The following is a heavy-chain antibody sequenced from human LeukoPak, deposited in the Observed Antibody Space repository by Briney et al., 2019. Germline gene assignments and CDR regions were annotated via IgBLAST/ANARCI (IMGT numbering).Heavy chain of an antibody. D-gene: IGHD3-10*01. CDR3: ARQGYYGSGSYYNVPTGAFDI. Sequence: SETLSLTCTVSGGSISSYYWSWIRQPPGKGLEWIGYIHYSGSTNYNPSLKSRVTISVDTSKNQFSLKLSSVTAADTAVYYCARQGYYGSGSYYNVPTGAFDIWGQGTMVTVSS. CDR1: GGSISSYY. J-gene: IGHJ3*02. CDR2: IHYSGST. V-gene: IGHV4-59*08.